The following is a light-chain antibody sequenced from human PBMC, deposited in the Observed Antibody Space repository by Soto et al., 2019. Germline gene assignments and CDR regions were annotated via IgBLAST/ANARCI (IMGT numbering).Light chain of an antibody. CDR3: QQYASPPPWT. J-gene: IGKJ1*01. Sequence: EIVLTQSPGTLSLSPGEIATLSCRASQSVGSNYLALYQHKPGQAPRLLIYGASSRATAIPDRFSGSGSGTDFTLTISRLEPEDLAVYYCQQYASPPPWTFGQGTKVEIK. CDR1: QSVGSNY. V-gene: IGKV3-20*01. CDR2: GAS.